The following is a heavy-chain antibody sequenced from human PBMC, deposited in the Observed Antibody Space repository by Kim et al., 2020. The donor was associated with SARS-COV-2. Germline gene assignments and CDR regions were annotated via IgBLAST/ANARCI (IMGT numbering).Heavy chain of an antibody. J-gene: IGHJ3*01. D-gene: IGHD6-19*01. CDR2: IYYTGSI. V-gene: IGHV4-31*03. CDR3: ARDQRGWFDAFDL. Sequence: SETLSLTCTVSGGSISNDAYYWSWIRQHPGKGLEWIGHIYYTGSIYYNPSLESRLTIPVDTSRNQFSLRLYSVTAADTAVYYCARDQRGWFDAFDLWGQGTTVTVSS. CDR1: GGSISNDAYY.